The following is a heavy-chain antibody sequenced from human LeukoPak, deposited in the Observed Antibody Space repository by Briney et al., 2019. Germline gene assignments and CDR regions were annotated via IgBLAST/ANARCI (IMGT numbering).Heavy chain of an antibody. CDR2: IYYSGST. CDR1: GGSFSGYY. Sequence: SETLSLTCAVYGGSFSGYYWSWIRQHPGKGLEWIGYIYYSGSTYYNPSLKSRVTISVDTSKNQFSLKLSSVTAADTAVYYCARDRRPIVVVPAAIPAYWFDPWGQGTLVTVSS. CDR3: ARDRRPIVVVPAAIPAYWFDP. V-gene: IGHV4-31*11. D-gene: IGHD2-2*01. J-gene: IGHJ5*02.